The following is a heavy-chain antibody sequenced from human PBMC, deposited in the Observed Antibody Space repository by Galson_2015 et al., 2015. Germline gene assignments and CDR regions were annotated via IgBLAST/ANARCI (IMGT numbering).Heavy chain of an antibody. J-gene: IGHJ5*02. CDR3: ARVESVRRSCYSPACDR. CDR2: ISHAGDT. V-gene: IGHV4/OR15-8*02. D-gene: IGHD6-13*01. Sequence: SEPLSLTCAVSGASSSHSNWWSWVRQSPGKGLEWIGDISHAGDTKYNPSLESRVTISVNMSTSQFSLTLTSVTAADTAVYYCARVESVRRSCYSPACDRWSQGTLVTVST. CDR1: GASSSHSNW.